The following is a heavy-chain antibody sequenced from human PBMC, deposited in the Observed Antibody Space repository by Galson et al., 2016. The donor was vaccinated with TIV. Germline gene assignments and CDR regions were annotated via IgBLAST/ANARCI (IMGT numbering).Heavy chain of an antibody. J-gene: IGHJ4*02. CDR2: INPSDGTT. CDR1: GYTFSKYY. Sequence: SVKVSCKASGYTFSKYYMHWVRQAPGQGLEWMGIINPSDGTTVYAQSFKGRVTMTRDTSTSTVYMELSSLTSEDTAVYYCVSGMGSGRPRNFDYWGQGTLFTVST. CDR3: VSGMGSGRPRNFDY. D-gene: IGHD3-10*01. V-gene: IGHV1-46*03.